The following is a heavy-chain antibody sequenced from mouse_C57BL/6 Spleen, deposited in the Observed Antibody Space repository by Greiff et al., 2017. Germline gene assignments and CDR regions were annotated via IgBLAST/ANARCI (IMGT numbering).Heavy chain of an antibody. V-gene: IGHV1-55*01. J-gene: IGHJ2*01. CDR3: ARYHYGSSYVDY. D-gene: IGHD1-1*01. CDR1: GYTFTSYW. CDR2: IYPGSGST. Sequence: QVQLKQPGAELVKPGSSVKMSCKASGYTFTSYWITWVKQRPGQGLEWIGDIYPGSGSTNYNEKFKSKATLTVDTSSSTAYMQLSSLTSEDSAVYYCARYHYGSSYVDYWGQGTTLTVSS.